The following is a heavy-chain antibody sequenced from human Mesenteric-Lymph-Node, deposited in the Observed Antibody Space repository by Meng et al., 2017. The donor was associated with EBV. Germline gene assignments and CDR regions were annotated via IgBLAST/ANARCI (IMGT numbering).Heavy chain of an antibody. CDR3: ARASYYYYDSSGYFDY. J-gene: IGHJ4*02. D-gene: IGHD3-22*01. Sequence: RLRLRESGHVLGKPSETLSLTCTVSGGSISSSSYYWGWIRQPPGKGLEWIGSIYYSGSTYYNPSLKSRVTISVDTSKNQFSLKLSSVTAADTAVYYCARASYYYYDSSGYFDYWGQGTLVTVSS. V-gene: IGHV4-39*06. CDR2: IYYSGST. CDR1: GGSISSSSYY.